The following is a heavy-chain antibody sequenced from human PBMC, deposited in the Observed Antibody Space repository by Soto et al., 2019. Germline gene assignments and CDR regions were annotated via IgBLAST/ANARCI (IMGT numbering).Heavy chain of an antibody. J-gene: IGHJ6*02. CDR2: TYYRSKWYN. Sequence: PSQPLSLTCAISGDSVSSNSAAWNWIRQSPSRGLEWLGRTYYRSKWYNDYAVSVKSRITITPDTSKNQFSLQLNSVSPEDTAVYYCARVLYSSSPVANHGLGVWGQGTTVTVSS. V-gene: IGHV6-1*01. D-gene: IGHD6-6*01. CDR1: GDSVSSNSAA. CDR3: ARVLYSSSPVANHGLGV.